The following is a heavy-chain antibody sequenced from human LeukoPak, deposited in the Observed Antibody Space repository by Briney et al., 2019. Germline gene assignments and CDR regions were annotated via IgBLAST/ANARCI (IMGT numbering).Heavy chain of an antibody. D-gene: IGHD6-13*01. CDR3: ARKGYGNPYYFDY. Sequence: GGSLRLSCAASGFTFSSYAIHWARQAPGKGLEWVAVISYDGSNKYYADSVKGRFTISRDNSKNTLYLQMNSLRAEDTAVYYCARKGYGNPYYFDYWGQGTLVTVPS. CDR1: GFTFSSYA. V-gene: IGHV3-30*04. J-gene: IGHJ4*02. CDR2: ISYDGSNK.